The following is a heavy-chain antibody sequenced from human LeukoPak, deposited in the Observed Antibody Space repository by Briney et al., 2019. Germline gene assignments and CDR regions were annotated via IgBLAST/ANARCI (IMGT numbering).Heavy chain of an antibody. D-gene: IGHD6-13*01. CDR2: FDPEDGET. Sequence: PGASVKVSCKVSGYTLTELSMHWVRQAPGKGLEWMGGFDPEDGETIYAQKFQGRVTMTEDTSTDTAYMELSSLRSEDTAVYYCARDPPEPDGWQQLVNDYWGQGTLVTVSS. J-gene: IGHJ4*02. V-gene: IGHV1-24*01. CDR3: ARDPPEPDGWQQLVNDY. CDR1: GYTLTELS.